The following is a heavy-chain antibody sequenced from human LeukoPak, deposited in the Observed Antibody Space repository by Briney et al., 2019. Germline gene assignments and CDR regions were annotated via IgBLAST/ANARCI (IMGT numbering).Heavy chain of an antibody. D-gene: IGHD5-18*01. CDR1: GFTFSSYA. Sequence: GGSLRLSCAASGFTFSSYAMHWVRQAPGKGLEWVAVISYDGSNKYYADSVKGRFTISRDNSKNTLYLQMNSLRAEDTAVYYCAREGGGGYSYSFDYWGQGTWSPSPQ. V-gene: IGHV3-30-3*01. J-gene: IGHJ4*02. CDR2: ISYDGSNK. CDR3: AREGGGGYSYSFDY.